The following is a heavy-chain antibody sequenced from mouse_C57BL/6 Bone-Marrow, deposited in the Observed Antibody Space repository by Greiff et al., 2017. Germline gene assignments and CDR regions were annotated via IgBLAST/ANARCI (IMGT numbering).Heavy chain of an antibody. CDR2: IYPRSGNT. CDR3: ARGSGLTTVVAGAMDY. D-gene: IGHD1-1*01. J-gene: IGHJ4*01. V-gene: IGHV1-81*01. Sequence: VKLVESGAELARPGASVKLSCKASGYTFTRYGISWVKQRTGPGLAWIGEIYPRSGNTYYNEKFKGKATLTADKSSITAYMGLRSLTSEDSAVYFCARGSGLTTVVAGAMDYWGQGTSVTVSS. CDR1: GYTFTRYG.